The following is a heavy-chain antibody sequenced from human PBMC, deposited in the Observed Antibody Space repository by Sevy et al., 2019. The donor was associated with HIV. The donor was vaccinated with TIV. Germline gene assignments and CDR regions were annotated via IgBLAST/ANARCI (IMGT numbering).Heavy chain of an antibody. CDR2: INSKTDGGTT. CDR1: GFTFSNAW. J-gene: IGHJ4*02. V-gene: IGHV3-15*01. D-gene: IGHD6-19*01. Sequence: GGSLRLSCAASGFTFSNAWMSWVRLAPVKGLEWVGRINSKTDGGTTDYAAPVKGRFTISRADSKNTLYLQMNSLKTEDTAVYYCTPASSGWYGYWGQGTLVTVSS. CDR3: TPASSGWYGY.